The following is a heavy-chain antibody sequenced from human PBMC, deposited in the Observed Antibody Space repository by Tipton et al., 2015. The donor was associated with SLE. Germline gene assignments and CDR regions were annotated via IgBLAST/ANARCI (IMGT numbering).Heavy chain of an antibody. D-gene: IGHD3-16*01. CDR1: GYSFSTYW. J-gene: IGHJ4*02. Sequence: QLVQSGAEVKKPGESLKISCKDSGYSFSTYWIGWVRQMPGKGLEWMGIIYPGDSDTRYSPSFQGQVTISADKSISTAYLQWSSLQASDTGIYYCARHDGRGWFGGFDYWGQGTLVPGSS. V-gene: IGHV5-51*01. CDR3: ARHDGRGWFGGFDY. CDR2: IYPGDSDT.